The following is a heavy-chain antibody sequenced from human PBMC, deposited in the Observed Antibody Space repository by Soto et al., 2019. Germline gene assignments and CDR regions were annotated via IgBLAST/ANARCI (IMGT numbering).Heavy chain of an antibody. D-gene: IGHD4-17*01. J-gene: IGHJ5*01. CDR1: GGYFRGYY. V-gene: IGHV4-34*01. CDR3: ARAKRYGANGWRDS. CDR2: LNHSGSG. Sequence: QAQLQQWGAGLLKPSEKLALTCAVYGGYFRGYYWRWIRQPPGEGLEWIGELNHSGSGNYNPSLESRLTISAHTSKHQYSLEVRSLTAADTAVYYSARAKRYGANGWRDSLGQGNQDTV.